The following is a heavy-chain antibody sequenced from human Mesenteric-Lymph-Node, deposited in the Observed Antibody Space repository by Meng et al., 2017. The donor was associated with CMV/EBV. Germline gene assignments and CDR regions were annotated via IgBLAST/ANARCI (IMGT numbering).Heavy chain of an antibody. CDR3: ARERLEGVCNWNYGLRGYYYYGMDV. V-gene: IGHV1-18*01. D-gene: IGHD1-7*01. CDR1: GYTFTSYG. J-gene: IGHJ6*02. CDR2: ISAYNGNT. Sequence: ASVKVSCKASGYTFTSYGISWVRQAPGQGLEWMGWISAYNGNTNYAQKLQGRVTMTTDTATSTAYMELRSLRSDDTAVYYCARERLEGVCNWNYGLRGYYYYGMDVWGQGTTVTVSS.